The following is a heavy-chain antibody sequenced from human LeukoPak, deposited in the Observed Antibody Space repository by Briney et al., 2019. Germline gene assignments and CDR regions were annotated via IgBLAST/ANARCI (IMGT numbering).Heavy chain of an antibody. CDR1: GGSISSYY. CDR3: ARVASWGDTAMALDY. D-gene: IGHD5-18*01. V-gene: IGHV4-59*01. Sequence: PSETLSLTCTVSGGSISSYYWSWIRQPPGKGLEWIGYIYYSGSTNYNPSLKGRVTISVDTSKNQFSLKLSSVTAADTVVYYCARVASWGDTAMALDYWGQGTLVTVSS. CDR2: IYYSGST. J-gene: IGHJ4*02.